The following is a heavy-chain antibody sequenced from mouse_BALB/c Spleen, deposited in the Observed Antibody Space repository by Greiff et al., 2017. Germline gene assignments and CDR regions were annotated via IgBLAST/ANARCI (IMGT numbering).Heavy chain of an antibody. D-gene: IGHD2-3*01. CDR3: ARGGEYDAWFAY. CDR1: GFTFSSYA. Sequence: EVNVVESGGGLVKPGGSLKLSCAASGFTFSSYAMSWVRQTPEKRLEWVASISSGGSTYYPDSVKGRFTISRDNARNILYLQMSSLRSEDTAMYYCARGGEYDAWFAYWGQGTLVTVSA. J-gene: IGHJ3*01. CDR2: ISSGGST. V-gene: IGHV5-6-5*01.